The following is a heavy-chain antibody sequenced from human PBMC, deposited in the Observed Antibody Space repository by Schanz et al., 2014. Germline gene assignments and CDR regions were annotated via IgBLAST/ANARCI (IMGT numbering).Heavy chain of an antibody. J-gene: IGHJ3*02. V-gene: IGHV4-34*09. D-gene: IGHD4-17*01. Sequence: QVQLVESGGGLVKPGGSLRLSCAASGFTFSDYYMSWIRQAPGKGLEWIAEINHGGSTNYNPSLKSRVTISVDTSKNQFSLNLSSATAADTAVYYCARDRGHGDLPGDIWGQGTMVTVSS. CDR3: ARDRGHGDLPGDI. CDR1: GFTFSDYY. CDR2: INHGGST.